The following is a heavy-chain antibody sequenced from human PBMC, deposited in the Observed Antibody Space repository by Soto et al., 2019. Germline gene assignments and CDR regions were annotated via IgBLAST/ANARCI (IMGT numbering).Heavy chain of an antibody. Sequence: LETLSLTCTVSGGSINNNYYCWGWVRKPPGKGLEWIASISRSGTTYYNPSLKSRVTKSIDTSRNQFSLTLTSVTAADTAVYYCPSQKLVAPAFFDYGGKETRFPV. D-gene: IGHD3-3*02. CDR2: ISRSGTT. V-gene: IGHV4-39*01. J-gene: IGHJ4*02. CDR1: GGSINNNYYC. CDR3: PSQKLVAPAFFDY.